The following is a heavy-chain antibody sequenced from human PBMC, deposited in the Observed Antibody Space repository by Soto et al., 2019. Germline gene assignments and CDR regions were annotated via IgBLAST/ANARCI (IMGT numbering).Heavy chain of an antibody. CDR1: VTSIVSTYC. J-gene: IGHJ4*02. CDR3: AIKEPGEFHY. V-gene: IGHV4-4*02. CDR2: IYHSGTT. Sequence: SETLSLTCTFSVTSIVSTYCGSGVRQPPGKGLEWLAEIYHSGTTIYNPSLKSRVTISLDKSQNQFSLKLTSVTAADTAVYYSAIKEPGEFHYWGQGTLVTVSS.